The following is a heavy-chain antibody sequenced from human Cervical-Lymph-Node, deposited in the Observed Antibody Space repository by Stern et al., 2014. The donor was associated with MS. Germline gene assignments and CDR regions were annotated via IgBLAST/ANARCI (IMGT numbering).Heavy chain of an antibody. J-gene: IGHJ6*02. CDR1: GYSFNIYW. CDR2: IYPDDSDT. Sequence: VQLGQSGAEVKKPGESLTISCKGFGYSFNIYWIAWGRQRPGKGLEWMGIIYPDDSDTGYSPSFQGQVTFSVDKSISTAYLQWSSLKPSDTATYFCARRGMDVWGQGTSVTVSS. V-gene: IGHV5-51*01. CDR3: ARRGMDV.